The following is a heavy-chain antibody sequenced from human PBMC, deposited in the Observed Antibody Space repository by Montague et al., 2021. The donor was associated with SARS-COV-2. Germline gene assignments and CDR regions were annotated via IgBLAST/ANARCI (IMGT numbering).Heavy chain of an antibody. Sequence: SLRLSCAASGFTLNEFWMHWIRQAPGKGLAWVSRIDPTGAMINYTDSVRGRFIISRDNAKNTVYLQMDSLGADDTAVYYCGRHSFGPRDHWGQGTLVTVSS. V-gene: IGHV3-74*01. CDR3: GRHSFGPRDH. D-gene: IGHD3-10*01. J-gene: IGHJ4*02. CDR2: IDPTGAMI. CDR1: GFTLNEFW.